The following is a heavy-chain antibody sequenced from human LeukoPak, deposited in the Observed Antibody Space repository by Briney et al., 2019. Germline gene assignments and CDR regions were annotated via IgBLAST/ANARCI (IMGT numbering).Heavy chain of an antibody. J-gene: IGHJ4*02. Sequence: PGGSLRLSCAASGFTFSSYEMNWVRQAPGKGLEWVSYISSSGSTIYYADSVRGRFTISRDNAKNSLYLQMNSLRAEDTAVYYCARDSSVSPFRRIDYWGQGTLVTVSS. CDR1: GFTFSSYE. CDR3: ARDSSVSPFRRIDY. D-gene: IGHD2/OR15-2a*01. CDR2: ISSSGSTI. V-gene: IGHV3-48*03.